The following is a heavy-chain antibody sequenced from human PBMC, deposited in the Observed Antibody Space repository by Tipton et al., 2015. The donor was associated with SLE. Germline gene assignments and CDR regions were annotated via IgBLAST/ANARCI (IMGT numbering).Heavy chain of an antibody. CDR2: ISSSSSYI. CDR1: GFTFSSYS. Sequence: SLRLSCAASGFTFSSYSMNWVRQAPGKGLEWVSSISSSSSYIYYADSVKGRFTISRDNSKNTLYLQMNSLRAEDTAVYYCARESTVTTSDYWGQGTLVTVSS. J-gene: IGHJ4*02. V-gene: IGHV3-21*04. CDR3: ARESTVTTSDY. D-gene: IGHD4-17*01.